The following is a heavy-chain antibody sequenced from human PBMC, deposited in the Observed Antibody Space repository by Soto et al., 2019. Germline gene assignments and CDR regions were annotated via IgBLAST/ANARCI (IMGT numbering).Heavy chain of an antibody. V-gene: IGHV3-48*03. CDR1: GFTFSSYE. Sequence: GGSLRLSCVASGFTFSSYEMNWVRQAPGKGLEWVSYISSSGSTIYYADSVKGRFTISRDNAKNSLYLQMNSLRAEDTAVYYCARDRTEDYDILTGSSRDYGMDVWGQGTTVTVSS. CDR2: ISSSGSTI. J-gene: IGHJ6*02. CDR3: ARDRTEDYDILTGSSRDYGMDV. D-gene: IGHD3-9*01.